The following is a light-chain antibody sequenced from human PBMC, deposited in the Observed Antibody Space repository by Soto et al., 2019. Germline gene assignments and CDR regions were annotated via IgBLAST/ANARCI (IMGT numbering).Light chain of an antibody. Sequence: EIVLPQSPATLSVSPGERATLFCRASQGISTLLAWYQRKPGQAPRLLIYAASTRAAGIPARFSGSGSGTDFTLTISSLQSEDGAMDDCQQYYDWPITFGQGTRLEIK. J-gene: IGKJ5*01. CDR2: AAS. CDR1: QGISTL. CDR3: QQYYDWPIT. V-gene: IGKV3-15*01.